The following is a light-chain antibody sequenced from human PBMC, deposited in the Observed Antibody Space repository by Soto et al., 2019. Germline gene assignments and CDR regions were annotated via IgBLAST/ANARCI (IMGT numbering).Light chain of an antibody. CDR2: AAS. CDR3: QQSFSTLGWT. Sequence: DIQMTQSPSSLSASVGDRVTITCRAGQSISTYLNWYQQKSGKPPKLLISAASSLQSGVPSRFSGSRSGTDFTLTISSLQPEDFATYYCQQSFSTLGWTFGQGTKVEI. CDR1: QSISTY. V-gene: IGKV1-39*01. J-gene: IGKJ1*01.